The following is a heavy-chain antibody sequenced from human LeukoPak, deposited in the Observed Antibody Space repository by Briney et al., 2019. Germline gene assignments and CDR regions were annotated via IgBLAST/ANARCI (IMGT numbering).Heavy chain of an antibody. J-gene: IGHJ4*02. CDR2: INHSGST. Sequence: PSETLSLTCGVSGYSVNSGYSWGWIRQPPGKGLEWIGEINHSGSTNYNPSLKSRVTISVDTSKNQFSLKLSSVTAADTAVYYCARIIPDYGDYIDYWGQGTLVTVSS. D-gene: IGHD4-17*01. CDR3: ARIIPDYGDYIDY. CDR1: GYSVNSGYS. V-gene: IGHV4-38-2*01.